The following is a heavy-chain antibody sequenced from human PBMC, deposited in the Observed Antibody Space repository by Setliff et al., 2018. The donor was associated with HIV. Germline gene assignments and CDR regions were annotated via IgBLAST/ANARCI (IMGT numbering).Heavy chain of an antibody. Sequence: SETLSLTCTVSGASFTTHYWSWIRQPPGKGLEWLGYIHYSGRTYYNPSLKSRVTMSVDTSKHQFSLNLNSVTAADTAVYFCAASEWELIDFDYWGQGTLVTVSS. V-gene: IGHV4-59*04. J-gene: IGHJ4*02. D-gene: IGHD1-26*01. CDR2: IHYSGRT. CDR3: AASEWELIDFDY. CDR1: GASFTTHY.